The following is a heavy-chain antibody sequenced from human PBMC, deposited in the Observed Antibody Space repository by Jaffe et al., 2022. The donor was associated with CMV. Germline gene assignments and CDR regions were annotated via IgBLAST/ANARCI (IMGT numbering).Heavy chain of an antibody. V-gene: IGHV3-15*01. CDR1: GFTFSNAW. J-gene: IGHJ4*02. Sequence: EVQLVESGGGLVKPGGSLRLSCAASGFTFSNAWMSWVRQAPGKGLEWVGRIKSKTDGGTTDYAAPVKGRFTISRDDSKNTLYLQMNSLKTEDTAVYYCVGRPGGTLWFGELLPSEEFDYWGQGTLVTVSS. D-gene: IGHD3-10*01. CDR2: IKSKTDGGTT. CDR3: VGRPGGTLWFGELLPSEEFDY.